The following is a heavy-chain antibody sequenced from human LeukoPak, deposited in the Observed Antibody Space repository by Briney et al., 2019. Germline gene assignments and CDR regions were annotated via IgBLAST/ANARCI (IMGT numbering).Heavy chain of an antibody. CDR3: ARQIRRPMVRGVNRYYYYYYMDV. CDR2: IYPGDSDT. D-gene: IGHD3-10*01. J-gene: IGHJ6*03. CDR1: GYSFTSYW. V-gene: IGHV5-51*01. Sequence: GESLKISCKGSGYSFTSYWIGWVRQMPGKGLEWMGIIYPGDSDTRYSPSFQDQVTISADKSISTAYLQWSSLKASDTAMYYCARQIRRPMVRGVNRYYYYYYMDVWGKGTTVTISS.